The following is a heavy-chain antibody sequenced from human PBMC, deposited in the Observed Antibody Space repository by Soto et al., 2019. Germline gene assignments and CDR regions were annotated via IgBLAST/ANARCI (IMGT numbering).Heavy chain of an antibody. D-gene: IGHD4-17*01. J-gene: IGHJ4*02. CDR3: AKDSLYGDYIYYFDY. Sequence: LRLSCAASGFTFSRSGMHWLRQAPGKGLEWVAVISYDGSSKYYADSVKGRFTISRDNSKNTLYLRMNSLRAEDTAVYYCAKDSLYGDYIYYFDYWGQGALVTVSS. CDR2: ISYDGSSK. CDR1: GFTFSRSG. V-gene: IGHV3-30*18.